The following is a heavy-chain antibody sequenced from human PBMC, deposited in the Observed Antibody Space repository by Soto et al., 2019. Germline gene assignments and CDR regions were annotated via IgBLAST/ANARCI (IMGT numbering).Heavy chain of an antibody. D-gene: IGHD6-19*01. V-gene: IGHV6-1*01. Sequence: SQTLSLTCAISGDSVSSNSAAWNWIRQSPSRVLEWLGRTYYRSKWYNDYAVSVKSRITINPDTSKNQFSLQLNSVTPEDTAAYYCARIQNSSGWPDYYYYGMDVWGQGTTVTVSS. CDR3: ARIQNSSGWPDYYYYGMDV. CDR2: TYYRSKWYN. J-gene: IGHJ6*02. CDR1: GDSVSSNSAA.